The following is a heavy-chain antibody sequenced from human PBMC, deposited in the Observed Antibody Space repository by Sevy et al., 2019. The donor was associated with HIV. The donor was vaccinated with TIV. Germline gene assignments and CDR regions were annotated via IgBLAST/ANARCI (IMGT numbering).Heavy chain of an antibody. J-gene: IGHJ3*02. V-gene: IGHV4-59*08. CDR1: GGSINSDH. Sequence: SETLSLTCTVSGGSINSDHWNWIRQPPGKGLEWIGYVYYTGGTNYNPSLKNRVTISLDTTKNQFSLKLTSVTAADTAGDYCARRNDFDTWGQGTMVTVSS. CDR3: ARRNDFDT. CDR2: VYYTGGT.